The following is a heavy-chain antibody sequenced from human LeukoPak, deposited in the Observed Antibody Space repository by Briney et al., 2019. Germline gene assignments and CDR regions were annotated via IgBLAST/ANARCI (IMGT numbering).Heavy chain of an antibody. J-gene: IGHJ6*02. CDR1: GYTFTSYA. CDR2: INAGNGNT. V-gene: IGHV1-3*01. Sequence: WASVKVSCKASGYTFTSYAMHWVRQAPGQRLEWMGWINAGNGNTKYSQKFQGRVTITRDTSASTAYMELSSLRSEDTAVYYCAREFGDCSGGSCYGYYGMDVWGQGTTVTVSS. CDR3: AREFGDCSGGSCYGYYGMDV. D-gene: IGHD2-15*01.